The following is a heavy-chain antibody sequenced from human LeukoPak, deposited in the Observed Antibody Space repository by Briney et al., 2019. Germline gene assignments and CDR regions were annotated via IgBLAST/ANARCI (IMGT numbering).Heavy chain of an antibody. V-gene: IGHV3-23*01. CDR1: AFTFSSYA. D-gene: IGHD1-26*01. Sequence: GGSLRLSCAASAFTFSSYAMSWVRQAPGKGLEWVSAISGSGGSTYYADSVKGRFTISRDNSKNTLYLQMNSLRAEDTAVYYCAKTMNRIVGATTNFDYWGQGTLVTVSS. CDR3: AKTMNRIVGATTNFDY. J-gene: IGHJ4*02. CDR2: ISGSGGST.